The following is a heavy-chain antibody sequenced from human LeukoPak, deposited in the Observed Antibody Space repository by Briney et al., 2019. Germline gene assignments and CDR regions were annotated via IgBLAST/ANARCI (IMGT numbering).Heavy chain of an antibody. CDR2: INHSGST. D-gene: IGHD2-2*01. CDR3: ARVSYCSSTSCSDY. V-gene: IGHV4-34*01. CDR1: GGSISSYY. Sequence: PSETLSLTCTVSGGSISSYYWSWIRQPPGKGLEWVGEINHSGSTNYNPSLKSRVTISVDTSKNQFSLKLSSVTAADAAVYYCARVSYCSSTSCSDYWGQGTLVTVSS. J-gene: IGHJ4*02.